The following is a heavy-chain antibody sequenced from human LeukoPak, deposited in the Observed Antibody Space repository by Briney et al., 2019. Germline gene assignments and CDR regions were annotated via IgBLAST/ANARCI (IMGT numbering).Heavy chain of an antibody. CDR1: GFTFSRIA. J-gene: IGHJ4*02. CDR2: IRSNGDTA. V-gene: IGHV3-23*01. CDR3: AKGQELDDGVFDS. Sequence: GGSLRLACAASGFTFSRIAMTWVRQAPGKGLEWVSTIRSNGDTAYNADSVRGRFAISRDNSKNALFLQMNSLRVEDTAIYYCAKGQELDDGVFDSWGQGTLVTVSS. D-gene: IGHD1-1*01.